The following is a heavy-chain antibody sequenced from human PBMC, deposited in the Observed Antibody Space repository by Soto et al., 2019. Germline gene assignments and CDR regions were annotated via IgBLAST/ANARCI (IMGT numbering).Heavy chain of an antibody. CDR1: NVAFGDHS. Sequence: GMSITLYCSSTNVAFGDHSRRSSSQCQKKGLEWVSYISISGSTIYYADSVKGRFTISRDNAKNSLYLQMNSPKAENTAVYYCVCFFSYTASTAFDS. CDR2: ISISGSTI. CDR3: VCFFSYTASTAFDS. J-gene: IGHJ5*01. D-gene: IGHD3-16*02. V-gene: IGHV3-11*01.